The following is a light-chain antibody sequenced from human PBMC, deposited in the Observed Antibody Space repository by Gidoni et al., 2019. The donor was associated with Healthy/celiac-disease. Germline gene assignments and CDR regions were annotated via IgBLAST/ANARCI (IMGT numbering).Light chain of an antibody. CDR3: QQDNSPLT. CDR2: AAS. V-gene: IGKV1-12*01. CDR1: QGMSSW. Sequence: DIQMTQSPSSVSASVGDRVTITSRASQGMSSWLAWYQQKPGKAPKLLIYAASSVQSGVQSRFSGSGSGTDFTLTSSSLQHEEFATYYCQQDNSPLTFGGGTKVEIK. J-gene: IGKJ4*01.